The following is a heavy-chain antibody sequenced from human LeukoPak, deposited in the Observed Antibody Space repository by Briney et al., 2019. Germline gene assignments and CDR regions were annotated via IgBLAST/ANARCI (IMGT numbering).Heavy chain of an antibody. CDR1: GGTFSSYA. CDR3: ARAILGYDSSGYYYIYYFDY. CDR2: IIPIFGTA. Sequence: GASVKVSCKASGGTFSSYAISWVRQAPGQGLEWMGGIIPIFGTANYAQKFQGRVTITADESTSTAYMELSSLRSEDTAVYYCARAILGYDSSGYYYIYYFDYWGQGTLVTVSS. J-gene: IGHJ4*02. V-gene: IGHV1-69*13. D-gene: IGHD3-22*01.